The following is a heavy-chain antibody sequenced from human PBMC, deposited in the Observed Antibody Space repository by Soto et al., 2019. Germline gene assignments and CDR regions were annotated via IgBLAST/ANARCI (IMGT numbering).Heavy chain of an antibody. CDR1: GGSISSGDYY. CDR2: IYYSGST. CDR3: ARSGRDIVVVPAAPDYYNDYDMEV. V-gene: IGHV4-30-4*01. D-gene: IGHD2-2*01. Sequence: SETLSLTCTVSGGSISSGDYYWSWIRQPPGKGLEWIGYIYYSGSTYYNPSLKSRVTISVDTSKNQFSLKLSSVTAADTAVYYCARSGRDIVVVPAAPDYYNDYDMEVRGQGTTVTVSS. J-gene: IGHJ6*01.